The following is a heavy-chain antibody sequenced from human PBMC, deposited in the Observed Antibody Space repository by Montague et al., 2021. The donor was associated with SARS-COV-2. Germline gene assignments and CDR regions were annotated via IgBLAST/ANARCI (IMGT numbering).Heavy chain of an antibody. V-gene: IGHV4-61*01. D-gene: IGHD5-18*01. J-gene: IGHJ5*02. CDR3: ARWSKVLNEWIPPAPWANWFDP. CDR1: GGSVSSGSYY. Sequence: SETLSLTCTVSGGSVSSGSYYWGWIRQPPGKGLEWIGSIYYSGSTNYNPSLKSRVTISVDTSKNQFSLKLSSVTAADTAVYYCARWSKVLNEWIPPAPWANWFDPWGQGTLVTVSS. CDR2: IYYSGST.